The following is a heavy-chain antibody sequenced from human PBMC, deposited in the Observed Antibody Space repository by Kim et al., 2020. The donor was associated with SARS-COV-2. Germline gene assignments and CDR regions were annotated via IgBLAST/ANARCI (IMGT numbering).Heavy chain of an antibody. CDR2: ISYDGSNK. CDR3: AKDNSPAYYDFWSGYYTYVYYYGMDV. D-gene: IGHD3-3*01. V-gene: IGHV3-30*18. CDR1: GFTFSSYG. J-gene: IGHJ6*02. Sequence: GGSLRLSCAASGFTFSSYGMHWVRQAPGKGLEWVAVISYDGSNKYYADSVKGRFTISRDNSKNTLYLQMNSLRAEDTAVYYCAKDNSPAYYDFWSGYYTYVYYYGMDVWGQGTTVTVSS.